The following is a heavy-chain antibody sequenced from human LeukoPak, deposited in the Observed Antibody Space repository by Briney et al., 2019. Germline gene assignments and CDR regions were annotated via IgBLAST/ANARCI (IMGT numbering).Heavy chain of an antibody. J-gene: IGHJ4*02. Sequence: GASVKVSCKASGYSFTSYGISWVRQAPGQGLEWMGWISPYNGNRKYAQKFQGRVTMTTDTSTSTAYMELRSLRSDDTAVYHCARDEIWWLDNWGQGILVTVSS. V-gene: IGHV1-18*04. CDR3: ARDEIWWLDN. CDR2: ISPYNGNR. CDR1: GYSFTSYG. D-gene: IGHD5-12*01.